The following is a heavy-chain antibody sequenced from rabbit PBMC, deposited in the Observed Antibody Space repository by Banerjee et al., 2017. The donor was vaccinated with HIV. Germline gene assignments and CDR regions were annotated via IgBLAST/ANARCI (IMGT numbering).Heavy chain of an antibody. CDR2: IYAGSSGST. Sequence: QSLEESGGDLVKPGASLTLTCTASGFSFSSSYYMCWVRQAPGKGLEWIACIYAGSSGSTYYASWAKGRFTISKTSSTTVTLQMTSLTAADTATYFCARTSNTYYTGDLWGQGTLVTVS. D-gene: IGHD8-1*01. V-gene: IGHV1S40*01. CDR1: GFSFSSSYY. J-gene: IGHJ3*01. CDR3: ARTSNTYYTGDL.